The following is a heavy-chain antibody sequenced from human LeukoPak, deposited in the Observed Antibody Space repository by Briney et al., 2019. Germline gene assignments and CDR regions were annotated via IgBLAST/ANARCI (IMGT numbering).Heavy chain of an antibody. CDR3: AREWGIYGMDV. V-gene: IGHV3-21*01. D-gene: IGHD1-26*01. Sequence: GGSLRLSCAASGFTFSSYMMNWVRQAPGKGLEWVSSIPSSSSSKFYTDSVKGRFTISRDNAKNSLYLQMNSLRVDDTAVYYCAREWGIYGMDVWGQGTTVTVTS. CDR2: IPSSSSSK. J-gene: IGHJ6*02. CDR1: GFTFSSYM.